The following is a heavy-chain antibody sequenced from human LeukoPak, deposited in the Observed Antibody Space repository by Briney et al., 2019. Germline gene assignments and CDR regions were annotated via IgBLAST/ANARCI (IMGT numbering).Heavy chain of an antibody. J-gene: IGHJ4*02. CDR3: ARDRRGSYEY. Sequence: ASVKVSXKASGYTFTDYQLDWVRQAPGQGLELMGRINPNNGGTNHAQNFQGRVTMTRDTSINTVYMELSRLRSDDTAIYYCARDRRGSYEYWGQGTLVTVSS. D-gene: IGHD1-26*01. V-gene: IGHV1-2*06. CDR1: GYTFTDYQ. CDR2: INPNNGGT.